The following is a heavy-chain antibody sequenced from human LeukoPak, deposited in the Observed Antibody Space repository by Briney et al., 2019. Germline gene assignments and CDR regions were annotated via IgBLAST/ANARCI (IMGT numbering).Heavy chain of an antibody. CDR2: INHSGST. J-gene: IGHJ4*02. D-gene: IGHD3-10*01. V-gene: IGHV4-34*01. CDR1: GGSFSGYY. CDR3: ARAWGWFGELPDY. Sequence: SETLSLTCAVYGGSFSGYYWSWIRQPPGKGLEWIGEINHSGSTNYNPSLKSRVTISVDTSKNQFSLKLSSVTAADTAVYYCARAWGWFGELPDYWGQGTLVTVSS.